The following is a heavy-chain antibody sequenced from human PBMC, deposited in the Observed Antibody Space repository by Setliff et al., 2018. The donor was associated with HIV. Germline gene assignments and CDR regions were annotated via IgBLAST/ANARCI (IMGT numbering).Heavy chain of an antibody. CDR3: ARGAVTLVYFDY. CDR1: GFSFSSYD. V-gene: IGHV3-13*01. D-gene: IGHD6-19*01. J-gene: IGHJ4*02. Sequence: GGSLRLSCAASGFSFSSYDMHWVRQGAGKSLEWVSAIDSSGETYYVDSVKGRFTISRDSAKNSLYLQMNSLRAEDTAVYYCARGAVTLVYFDYWGQGTLVTVSS. CDR2: IDSSGET.